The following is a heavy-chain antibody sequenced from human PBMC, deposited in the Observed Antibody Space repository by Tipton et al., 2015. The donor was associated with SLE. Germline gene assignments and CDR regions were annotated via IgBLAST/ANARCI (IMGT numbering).Heavy chain of an antibody. V-gene: IGHV4-59*11. J-gene: IGHJ4*02. CDR2: IYYTGTT. CDR3: ANSFFGSPALFDH. CDR1: GASISSHY. D-gene: IGHD3-3*01. Sequence: TLSLTCTVSGASISSHYWNWIRQPPGKGLEWIGTIYYTGTTYYSPSLKSRVTLSLHTSKSQFSLKLTSVTAADTALYYCANSFFGSPALFDHWGQGILVAVSS.